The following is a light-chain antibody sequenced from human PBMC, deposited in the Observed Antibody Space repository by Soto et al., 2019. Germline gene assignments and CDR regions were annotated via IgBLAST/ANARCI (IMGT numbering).Light chain of an antibody. CDR2: EVS. J-gene: IGLJ2*01. Sequence: QSALTQPPSASGSPGQSVTISCTGTSSDVGGYNFVSWYQQHPGKAPKLMIYEVSERPSGVPDRFSGSKSGNAASLTVSGRQAEEEADYYCSSYAGSNIVVFGGGTKLTVL. CDR1: SSDVGGYNF. V-gene: IGLV2-8*01. CDR3: SSYAGSNIVV.